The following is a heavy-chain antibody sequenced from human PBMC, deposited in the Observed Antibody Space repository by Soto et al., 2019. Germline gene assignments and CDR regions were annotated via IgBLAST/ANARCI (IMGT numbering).Heavy chain of an antibody. CDR1: GYTFTNFG. J-gene: IGHJ4*01. V-gene: IGHV1-18*01. Sequence: QVQLVQSGAEVKKPGASVKVSCKTSGYTFTNFGLSWVRQAPGQGLEWMGWISAYNGNTNYAQNFQGRVTMTKDTSTSTAYMELRSLRSACAVVYFCVRGGTPIDYWGHGTLVTVSP. CDR2: ISAYNGNT. D-gene: IGHD3-16*01. CDR3: VRGGTPIDY.